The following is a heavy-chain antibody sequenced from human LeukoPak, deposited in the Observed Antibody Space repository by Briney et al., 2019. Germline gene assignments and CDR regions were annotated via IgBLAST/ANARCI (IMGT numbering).Heavy chain of an antibody. CDR3: ARSTALMYYDILTGYYTSYSFDY. V-gene: IGHV1-2*04. CDR1: GYTFTGYY. J-gene: IGHJ4*02. D-gene: IGHD3-9*01. Sequence: AASVTVSCKASGYTFTGYYMHWVRQAPGQGLEWMGWINPDSGGTNYAQKFQGWVTMTRDTSISTAYMELGRLRSDDTAVYYCARSTALMYYDILTGYYTSYSFDYGGQGTLVTVS. CDR2: INPDSGGT.